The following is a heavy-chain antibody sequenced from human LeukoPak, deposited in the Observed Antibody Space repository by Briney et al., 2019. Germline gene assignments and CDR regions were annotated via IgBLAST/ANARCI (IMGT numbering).Heavy chain of an antibody. D-gene: IGHD3-22*01. Sequence: GGSLRLSCAASGFTVSSNYMSWVRQAPGKGLEWVSVIYSGGSTYYADSVKGRFTISRDNSKNTLYLQMNSLRAEDPAVYYCARDTRSYDSSGYLTLGYFKHWGQGTLVTVSS. CDR1: GFTVSSNY. J-gene: IGHJ1*01. V-gene: IGHV3-66*01. CDR2: IYSGGST. CDR3: ARDTRSYDSSGYLTLGYFKH.